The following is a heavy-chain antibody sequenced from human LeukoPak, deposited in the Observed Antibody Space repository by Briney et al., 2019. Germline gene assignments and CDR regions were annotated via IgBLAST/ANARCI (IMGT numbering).Heavy chain of an antibody. V-gene: IGHV4-59*01. CDR3: ARGYSSSLNYFDY. Sequence: SETLSLTCTVSGGSISNYWRSWIRQPPGKGLEWIGYVFDSGSTNYNPSLKSRVTISVDTSKKQFSLKLSSVTAADTAVYYCARGYSSSLNYFDYGAQGPLVSVSS. D-gene: IGHD6-13*01. J-gene: IGHJ4*02. CDR2: VFDSGST. CDR1: GGSISNYW.